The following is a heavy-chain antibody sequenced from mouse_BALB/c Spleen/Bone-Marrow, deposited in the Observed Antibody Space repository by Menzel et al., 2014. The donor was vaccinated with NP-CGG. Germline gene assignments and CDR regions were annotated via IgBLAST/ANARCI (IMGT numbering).Heavy chain of an antibody. V-gene: IGHV5-4*02. CDR3: ARAPPYDFYAMDY. CDR2: ISDGVSYA. D-gene: IGHD2-13*01. CDR1: GFTFSDYY. J-gene: IGHJ4*01. Sequence: EVHLVESGGGLVKPGGSLKLSCAASGFTFSDYYMFWVRQTPEKRLEWVATISDGVSYAYYPDSVKGRFTISRDNARNNLYLQMSSLKSEDTAMYYCARAPPYDFYAMDYWGQGTSVTVS.